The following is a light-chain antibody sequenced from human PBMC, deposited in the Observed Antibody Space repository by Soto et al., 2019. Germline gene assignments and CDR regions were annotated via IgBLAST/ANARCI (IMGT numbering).Light chain of an antibody. CDR1: QSVSSTY. CDR2: GAS. CDR3: QQYGNSPQT. Sequence: EIVLTQSACTLSLSPGERATLSCRASQSVSSTYLAWYQQKPGQAPRLLIYGASSRATGIPDRFSGSGSGTDFTLTISRLEPEDFAVYYCQQYGNSPQTFGQRTKVDIK. J-gene: IGKJ1*01. V-gene: IGKV3-20*01.